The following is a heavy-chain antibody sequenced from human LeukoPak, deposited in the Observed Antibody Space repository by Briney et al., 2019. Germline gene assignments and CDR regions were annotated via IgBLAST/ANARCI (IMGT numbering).Heavy chain of an antibody. Sequence: GGSLRLSCAAYGFTFSSYEMKWVRQAPGKGLEWVSYISSSGSTIYYADSVKGRFTISRDNAKNSLYLQMNSLRAEDTAVYYCAELGITMIGGVWGKGTTVTISS. CDR2: ISSSGSTI. D-gene: IGHD3-10*02. V-gene: IGHV3-48*03. CDR1: GFTFSSYE. CDR3: AELGITMIGGV. J-gene: IGHJ6*04.